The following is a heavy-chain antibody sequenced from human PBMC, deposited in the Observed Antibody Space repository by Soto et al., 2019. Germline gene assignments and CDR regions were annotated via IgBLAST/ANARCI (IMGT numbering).Heavy chain of an antibody. D-gene: IGHD6-13*01. V-gene: IGHV1-69*02. J-gene: IGHJ4*02. Sequence: QVQLVQSGAEVKKPGSSVKVSCKASGGTFSSYTISWVRQAPGQGLEWMGRIIPILGIANYAQKLQGRVTITADKSTSTAYMELSSLRSEDTAVYYCARVTNEAAGTLWGQGTLVTVSS. CDR1: GGTFSSYT. CDR2: IIPILGIA. CDR3: ARVTNEAAGTL.